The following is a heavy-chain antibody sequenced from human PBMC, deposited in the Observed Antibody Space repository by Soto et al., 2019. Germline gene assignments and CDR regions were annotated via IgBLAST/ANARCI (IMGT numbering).Heavy chain of an antibody. V-gene: IGHV1-69*01. J-gene: IGHJ5*02. D-gene: IGHD6-6*01. CDR1: GGTFSSYA. Sequence: QVQLVQSGAEVKKPGSSVKVSCKASGGTFSSYAISWVRQAPGQGLEWMGGIIPIFGTANYAQKFQGRVTITADESTSTAYMELSSLRSEDTAVDYCARDANAARPPRAQFDPWGQGPLVTVSS. CDR3: ARDANAARPPRAQFDP. CDR2: IIPIFGTA.